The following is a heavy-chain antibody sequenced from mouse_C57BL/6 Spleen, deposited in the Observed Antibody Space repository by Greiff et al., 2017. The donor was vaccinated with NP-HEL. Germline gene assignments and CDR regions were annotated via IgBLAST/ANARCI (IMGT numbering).Heavy chain of an antibody. Sequence: DVHLVESGGGLVKPGGSLKLSCAASGFTFSDYGMHWVRQAPEKGLEWVAYISSGSSTIYYADTVKGRFTISRDNAKNTLFLQMTSLRSEDTAMYYCAGEDGLHYWGQGTTLTVSS. J-gene: IGHJ2*01. CDR2: ISSGSSTI. D-gene: IGHD2-3*01. V-gene: IGHV5-17*01. CDR1: GFTFSDYG. CDR3: AGEDGLHY.